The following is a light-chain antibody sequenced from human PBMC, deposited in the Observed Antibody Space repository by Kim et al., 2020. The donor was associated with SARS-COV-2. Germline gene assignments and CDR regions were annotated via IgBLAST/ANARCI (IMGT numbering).Light chain of an antibody. Sequence: ASVGTRVTFTDRASKGLRNELGWYQQKPGKAPRRLIYAASNLQSGVPSRFSGSGFGTEFTLTISSLQPEDFATYYCLQHASYPITFGQGTRLEIK. CDR2: AAS. V-gene: IGKV1-17*01. CDR3: LQHASYPIT. CDR1: KGLRNE. J-gene: IGKJ5*01.